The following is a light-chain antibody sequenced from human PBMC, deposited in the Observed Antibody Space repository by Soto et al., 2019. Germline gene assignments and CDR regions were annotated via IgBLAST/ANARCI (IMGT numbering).Light chain of an antibody. J-gene: IGKJ4*01. CDR2: DAS. V-gene: IGKV3-11*01. CDR3: QQRSNWPLT. CDR1: QSVSSY. Sequence: EIVLTQSPATLSLSPGERATLSCRASQSVSSYLAWYQQKPGQAPRLLIYDASNRATGIPARFSGSGSGTDFTPTISTLEPEGFAVYYCQQRSNWPLTFGGGHKVEIK.